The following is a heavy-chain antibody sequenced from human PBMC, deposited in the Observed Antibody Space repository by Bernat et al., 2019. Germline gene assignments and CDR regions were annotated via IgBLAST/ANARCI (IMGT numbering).Heavy chain of an antibody. CDR3: ARGGDYRFEP. J-gene: IGHJ5*02. Sequence: QVQLVQSGAEVKKPGASVKVSCKASGYTFTGYYMHWVRQAPGQGLEWMGRINPNNGGTNYAQKFQGRVTMTRDTVLSTAYMELSRLRSDDTAVYYCARGGDYRFEPWGQGNLGNVSS. CDR1: GYTFTGYY. V-gene: IGHV1-2*06. D-gene: IGHD3-10*01. CDR2: INPNNGGT.